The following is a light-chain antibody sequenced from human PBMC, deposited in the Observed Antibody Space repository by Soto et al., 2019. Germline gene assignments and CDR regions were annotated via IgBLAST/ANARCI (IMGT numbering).Light chain of an antibody. CDR1: SSDVANYNY. CDR2: DVS. V-gene: IGLV2-14*03. Sequence: QSALTQPASVSRSPGQSITVSCTGTSSDVANYNYLSWYQQHPGKAPKLIIYDVSNRPSGVSNRFSGSKSGNTASLTISGLQAEDEADYYCSSYTIISPLVFGGGTKLTVL. CDR3: SSYTIISPLV. J-gene: IGLJ2*01.